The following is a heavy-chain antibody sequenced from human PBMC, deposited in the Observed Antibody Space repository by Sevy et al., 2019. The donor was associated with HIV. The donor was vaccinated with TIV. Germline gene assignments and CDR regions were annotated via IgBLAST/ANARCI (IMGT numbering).Heavy chain of an antibody. D-gene: IGHD6-19*01. V-gene: IGHV3-23*01. CDR2: ITDSGGTT. J-gene: IGHJ4*02. CDR3: AKDSGWTHVY. CDR1: GFTFSSYG. Sequence: GGSLRLSYAASGFTFSSYGMIWVRQAPGKGLEWVAGITDSGGTTYYADSVKGRFTISGDNSKNTLSLQMNSLRAEDTAIYYCAKDSGWTHVYWGQGTLVTVSS.